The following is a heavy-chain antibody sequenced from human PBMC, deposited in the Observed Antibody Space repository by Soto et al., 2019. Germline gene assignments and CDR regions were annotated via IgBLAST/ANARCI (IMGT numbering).Heavy chain of an antibody. CDR3: ARVCGGDCHYGMDV. Sequence: PSETLSLTCTVSGGSISSGGYYWSWIHQHPGKGLEWIGYIYYSGSTYYNPSLKSRVTISVDTSKNQFSLKLSSVTAADTAVYYCARVCGGDCHYGMDVWGQGTTVTVSS. CDR1: GGSISSGGYY. D-gene: IGHD2-21*02. J-gene: IGHJ6*02. CDR2: IYYSGST. V-gene: IGHV4-31*03.